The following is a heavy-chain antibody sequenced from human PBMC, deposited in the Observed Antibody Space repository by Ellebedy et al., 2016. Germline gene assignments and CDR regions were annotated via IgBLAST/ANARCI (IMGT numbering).Heavy chain of an antibody. D-gene: IGHD3-22*01. CDR1: RFSLSSYS. V-gene: IGHV3-48*04. J-gene: IGHJ6*03. CDR3: ARDYSDGSASSHYCMDV. CDR2: ISSSSSTI. Sequence: GESLKISCAASRFSLSSYSMNWVRQAPGKGLEWVSYISSSSSTIYYAGSVMGRFTISRDNAMNSLYLQMTSLRVEDTAVYYCARDYSDGSASSHYCMDVWGKGTTVTVSS.